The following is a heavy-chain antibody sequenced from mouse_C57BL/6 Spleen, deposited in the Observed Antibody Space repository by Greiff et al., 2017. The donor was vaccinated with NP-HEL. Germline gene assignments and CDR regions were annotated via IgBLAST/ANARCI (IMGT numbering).Heavy chain of an antibody. J-gene: IGHJ4*01. CDR2: INPGSGGT. D-gene: IGHD1-1*01. V-gene: IGHV1-54*01. CDR3: ARSYYGSSYGYYAMDY. Sequence: QVHVKQSGAELVRPGTSVKVSCKASGYAFTNYLIEWVKQRPGQGLEWIGVINPGSGGTNYNEKFKGKATLTADKSSSTAYMQLSSLTSEDSAVYFCARSYYGSSYGYYAMDYWGQGTSVTVSS. CDR1: GYAFTNYL.